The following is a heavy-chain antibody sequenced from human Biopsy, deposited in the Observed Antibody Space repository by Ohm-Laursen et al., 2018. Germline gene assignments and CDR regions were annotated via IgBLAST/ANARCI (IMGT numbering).Heavy chain of an antibody. CDR2: IDPKSGGT. D-gene: IGHD3-3*01. CDR3: ARELGDFWGGRQFDF. CDR1: GYTFTDYF. Sequence: SVKVSCKTSGYTFTDYFVHWVRQDPGQGLEWMGWIDPKSGGTNYAQKFQGRVTMTRDTSISTTYMELRRLTSDDTAVFYCARELGDFWGGRQFDFWGQGTLVTVSS. V-gene: IGHV1-2*02. J-gene: IGHJ5*01.